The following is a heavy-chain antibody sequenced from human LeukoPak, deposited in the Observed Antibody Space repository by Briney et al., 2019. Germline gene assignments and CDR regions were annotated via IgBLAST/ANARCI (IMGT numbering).Heavy chain of an antibody. J-gene: IGHJ4*02. Sequence: ASVKVSCKATGYTFTSYYMHWVRQAPGQGLEWMGIINPSGGSTSYAQKFQGRVTMTRDMSTSTVYMELSSLRSEDTAVYYCTRDRAVEMATPTCFDYWGQGTLVTVSS. CDR2: INPSGGST. CDR1: GYTFTSYY. V-gene: IGHV1-46*01. CDR3: TRDRAVEMATPTCFDY. D-gene: IGHD5-24*01.